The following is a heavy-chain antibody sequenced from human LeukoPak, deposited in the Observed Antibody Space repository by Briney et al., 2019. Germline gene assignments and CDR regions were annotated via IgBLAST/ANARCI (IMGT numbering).Heavy chain of an antibody. CDR2: INHSGST. V-gene: IGHV4-34*01. D-gene: IGHD3-16*02. CDR1: GGSFSGYY. J-gene: IGHJ4*02. Sequence: SETLSLTCAVYGGSFSGYYWSWIRQPPGKGLEWIGEINHSGSTNYNPSLKSRVTISVDTSKNQFSLKLSSVTAADTAVYYCARGNMITFGGVIGKEFDYWGQGTLVTVSS. CDR3: ARGNMITFGGVIGKEFDY.